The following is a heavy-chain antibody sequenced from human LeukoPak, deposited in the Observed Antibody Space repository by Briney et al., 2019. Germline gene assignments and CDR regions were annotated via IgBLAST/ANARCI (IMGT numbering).Heavy chain of an antibody. V-gene: IGHV4-59*08. CDR3: ARRYFDWSTFDY. J-gene: IGHJ4*02. CDR2: IFYGGST. CDR1: GGSISGYY. Sequence: SETLSLTCTVSGGSISGYYWSWIRQPPGKGLECIGYIFYGGSTNYNPSLKSRVTISVDTSKNQFSLKLSSVAAADTAVYYCARRYFDWSTFDYWGQGTLVTVSS. D-gene: IGHD3-9*01.